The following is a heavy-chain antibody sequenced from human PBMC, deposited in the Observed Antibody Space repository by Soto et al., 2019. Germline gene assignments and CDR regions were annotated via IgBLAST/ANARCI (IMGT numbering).Heavy chain of an antibody. V-gene: IGHV1-18*01. CDR3: ARARGGATLDHCDIVN. D-gene: IGHD1-26*01. J-gene: IGHJ4*02. Sequence: QVQLVQSGAEVKKPGASVKVSCKASGYTFTSYGISWVRQAPGQGLEWMGWISAYNGNTNFTQKLQGRVTMTTDSHPRTNYLELRSLESDYTAVNYCARARGGATLDHCDIVNGGEGTLITVS. CDR2: ISAYNGNT. CDR1: GYTFTSYG.